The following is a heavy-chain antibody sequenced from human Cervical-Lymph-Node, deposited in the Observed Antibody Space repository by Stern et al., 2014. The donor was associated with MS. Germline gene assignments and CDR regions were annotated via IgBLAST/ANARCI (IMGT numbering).Heavy chain of an antibody. CDR2: IYWDDDK. CDR1: GFSLSTPGVG. Sequence: QITLKESGPTLVKPTQTLTLTCTVSGFSLSTPGVGVGWIRQPPGKALEWLAIIYWDDDKLYSPSLKNRLTIIKDTSKNQVILTMTNVDPVDTATYYCAHSRVKYCRGGTCYSSLFDFWGQGTLITVSS. CDR3: AHSRVKYCRGGTCYSSLFDF. V-gene: IGHV2-5*02. J-gene: IGHJ5*01. D-gene: IGHD2-15*01.